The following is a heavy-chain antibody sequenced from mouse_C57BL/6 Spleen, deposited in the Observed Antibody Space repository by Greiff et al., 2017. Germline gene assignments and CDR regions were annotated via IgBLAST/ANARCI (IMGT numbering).Heavy chain of an antibody. CDR3: ARSGYYGSRGYFDY. CDR1: GYSFTSYY. D-gene: IGHD1-1*01. Sequence: QVQLQQSGPELVKPGASVKISCKASGYSFTSYYIHWVKQRPGQGLEWIGWIYPGSGNTKYNEKFKGKATLTADTSSSTAYMQLRSLTAEDSAVYYCARSGYYGSRGYFDYGGQGTTLTVSS. CDR2: IYPGSGNT. J-gene: IGHJ2*01. V-gene: IGHV1-66*01.